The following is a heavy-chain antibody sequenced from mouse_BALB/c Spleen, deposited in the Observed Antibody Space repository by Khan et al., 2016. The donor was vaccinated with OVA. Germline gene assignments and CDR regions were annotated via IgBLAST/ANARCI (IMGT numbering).Heavy chain of an antibody. CDR3: ARPSYDPRDFEV. V-gene: IGHV14-3*02. CDR2: IAPANGNT. CDR1: GFNIKDTY. Sequence: VRLQQSGAELVKPGASVKLSCTASGFNIKDTYLHWVKQRPEQGLEWIGRIAPANGNTQYDPKFQGKATRTSDTSSATSYLQLNSLTSEDTAVYYCARPSYDPRDFEVWGAGTTVTVSS. D-gene: IGHD2-3*01. J-gene: IGHJ1*01.